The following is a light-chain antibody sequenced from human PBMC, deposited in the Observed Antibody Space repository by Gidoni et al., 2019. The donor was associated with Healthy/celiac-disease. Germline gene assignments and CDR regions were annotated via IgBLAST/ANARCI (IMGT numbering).Light chain of an antibody. CDR3: QAWDSSPVV. Sequence: SYELTQPPSVSVPPGQTASITCSGDKLGDKYACWYQQKPGQSPVLVIYQDSKRPSGIPERFSGSNSGNTATLTIRGTQAMDEADYYCQAWDSSPVVFGGGTKLTVL. J-gene: IGLJ2*01. V-gene: IGLV3-1*01. CDR1: KLGDKY. CDR2: QDS.